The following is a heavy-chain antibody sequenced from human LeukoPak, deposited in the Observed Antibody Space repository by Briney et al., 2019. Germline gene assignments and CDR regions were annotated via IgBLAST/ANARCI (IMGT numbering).Heavy chain of an antibody. Sequence: PSETLSLTCTVSGGSISNYYWSWIRQPPGKGLEWIGYIYYSGSTNYNPSLESRVTISADTSKNQFSLRLNSVTAADTAVYYCATWIVSSNTFDYWGQGTLVTVSS. J-gene: IGHJ4*02. D-gene: IGHD4-11*01. CDR1: GGSISNYY. V-gene: IGHV4-59*01. CDR2: IYYSGST. CDR3: ATWIVSSNTFDY.